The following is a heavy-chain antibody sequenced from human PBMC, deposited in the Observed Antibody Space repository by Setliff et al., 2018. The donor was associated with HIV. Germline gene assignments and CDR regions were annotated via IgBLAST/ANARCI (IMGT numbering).Heavy chain of an antibody. V-gene: IGHV4-61*02. Sequence: SETLSLTCTVSGVSLSSGNYYRSWIRQPAGKGLEWIVRISPSGSTTYNSSLKSRATMSVDTSNNLLSLKLTSVTAADTAVYHCARGRFHRLHRPYSGSGSLGIQYFDYWGQGTLVTVSS. CDR2: ISPSGST. CDR3: ARGRFHRLHRPYSGSGSLGIQYFDY. CDR1: GVSLSSGNYY. D-gene: IGHD3-10*01. J-gene: IGHJ4*02.